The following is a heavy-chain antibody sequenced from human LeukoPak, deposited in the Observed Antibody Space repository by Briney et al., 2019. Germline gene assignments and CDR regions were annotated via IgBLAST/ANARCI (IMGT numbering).Heavy chain of an antibody. CDR2: IHYTGNT. J-gene: IGHJ4*02. CDR1: GGTISSGGYC. V-gene: IGHV4-31*03. CDR3: AYVLLREAAQFDF. Sequence: SETLSLTCTASGGTISSGGYCCLIRQHPGKGLEWIGYIHYTGNTYYNPSLKSRISISVDMSQNQFSLNLNSVTAAHTAMYFCAYVLLREAAQFDFWGQGTPVTVSS. D-gene: IGHD2-15*01.